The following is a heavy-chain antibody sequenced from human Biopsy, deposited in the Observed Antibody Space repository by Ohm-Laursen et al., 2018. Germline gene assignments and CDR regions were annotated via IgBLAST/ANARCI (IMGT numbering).Heavy chain of an antibody. CDR1: GHTFATYH. J-gene: IGHJ6*02. Sequence: SVKVSCKASGHTFATYHIHWVRQHPGQGLEWMGVISPSGANTTFSQKFQGRITMTRDTSTGTVYMDLNSLGAEDTAVYYGARAGVGSDGTDSYYYGMDVWGPGTTVTVSS. D-gene: IGHD5-24*01. CDR3: ARAGVGSDGTDSYYYGMDV. V-gene: IGHV1-46*01. CDR2: ISPSGANT.